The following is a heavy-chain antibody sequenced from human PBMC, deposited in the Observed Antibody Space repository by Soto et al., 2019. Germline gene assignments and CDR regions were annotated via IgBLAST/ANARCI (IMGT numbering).Heavy chain of an antibody. CDR1: GFTLSSYA. Sequence: EVQLLEFGGGLVQPGGSLRLSCAASGFTLSSYAMSWVRQAPGKGLEWVSAISGSGGSTYYADSVKGRFTISRDNSKNTLYLQMNSLRAEDTAVYYCAKDRGRWLQWDPFDYWGQGTLVTVSS. J-gene: IGHJ4*02. CDR3: AKDRGRWLQWDPFDY. V-gene: IGHV3-23*01. D-gene: IGHD5-12*01. CDR2: ISGSGGST.